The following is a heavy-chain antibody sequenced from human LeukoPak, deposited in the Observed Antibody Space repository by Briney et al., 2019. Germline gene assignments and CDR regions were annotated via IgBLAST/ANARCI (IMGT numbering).Heavy chain of an antibody. J-gene: IGHJ5*02. CDR1: GFTFDDYG. CDR3: AKEDYYGSHPIPNWFDP. CDR2: ISGSGDYT. D-gene: IGHD3-10*01. Sequence: PGGSLRLSCAASGFTFDDYGMSWVRQAPGKGLEWVSTISGSGDYTYYADSVKGRFTISRDNSKNTLYLQMNSLRAEDTAVYYCAKEDYYGSHPIPNWFDPWGQGTLVTVSS. V-gene: IGHV3-23*01.